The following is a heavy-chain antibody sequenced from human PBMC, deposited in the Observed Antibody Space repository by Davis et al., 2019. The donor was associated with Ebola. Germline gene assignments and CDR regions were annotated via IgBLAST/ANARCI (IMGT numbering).Heavy chain of an antibody. V-gene: IGHV5-51*01. Sequence: GESLKISCKGSGYSFTSYWIGWVRQMPGKGLEWMGIIYPGDSDTRYSPSFQGQVTISADKSISTAYLQWSSLKASDTAMYYCARRYDFWSGHDAFDIWGQGTMVTVSS. CDR2: IYPGDSDT. CDR1: GYSFTSYW. D-gene: IGHD3-3*01. CDR3: ARRYDFWSGHDAFDI. J-gene: IGHJ3*02.